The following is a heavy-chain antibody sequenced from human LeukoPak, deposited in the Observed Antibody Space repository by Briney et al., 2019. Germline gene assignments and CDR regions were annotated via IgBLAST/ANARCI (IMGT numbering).Heavy chain of an antibody. D-gene: IGHD7-27*01. CDR1: GYTFTSHG. J-gene: IGHJ4*02. CDR3: ARVRTGDHSDFDS. CDR2: MNPNNGNT. V-gene: IGHV1-8*02. Sequence: ASVKVSCKASGYTFTSHGINWVRQATGQGLEWMGWMNPNNGNTGSAQKFQGRVTMTRNTSISTAYMELSSLRSEDTAVYYCARVRTGDHSDFDSWGQGTLVTVSS.